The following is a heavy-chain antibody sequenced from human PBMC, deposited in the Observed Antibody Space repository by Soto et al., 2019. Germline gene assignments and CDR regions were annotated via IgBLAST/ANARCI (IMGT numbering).Heavy chain of an antibody. CDR3: AREYANSPEAFDY. J-gene: IGHJ4*02. Sequence: SDTLSLTCPVSGGSVNSDSYYWSWIRQPPGKGLEWIGYIYYTGSTNYNPSLKSRVTISLDTSRNQFSLKLSSVTAAETAVFYCAREYANSPEAFDYWGQEALVTVSS. CDR2: IYYTGST. D-gene: IGHD2-2*01. V-gene: IGHV4-61*01. CDR1: GGSVNSDSYY.